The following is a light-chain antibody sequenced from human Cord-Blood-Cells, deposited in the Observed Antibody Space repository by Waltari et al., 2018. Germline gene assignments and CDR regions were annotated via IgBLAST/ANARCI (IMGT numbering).Light chain of an antibody. J-gene: IGLJ1*01. CDR1: KLGDTY. V-gene: IGLV3-1*01. CDR2: QDS. Sequence: SYELTQPPSVSVSPGQTASITCSGDKLGDTYACWYQQKPGQSPVLVIYQDSKRPSGIPERFSGSNSGNTATLTISGTQAMDEADYYCQAWDSSTENYVFGTGTKVTVL. CDR3: QAWDSSTENYV.